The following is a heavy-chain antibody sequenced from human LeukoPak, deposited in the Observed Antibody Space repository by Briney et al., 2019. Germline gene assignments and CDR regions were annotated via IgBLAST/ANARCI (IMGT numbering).Heavy chain of an antibody. D-gene: IGHD3-3*01. CDR2: IIPIFGTA. V-gene: IGHV1-69*13. CDR1: GGTFSSYA. CDR3: ARDRDTIFGVVPI. J-gene: IGHJ4*02. Sequence: SVKVSCQASGGTFSSYAISWVRQAPGQGLEWMGGIIPIFGTANYAQKFQGRVTITADESTSTAYMELSSLRSEDTAVYYCARDRDTIFGVVPIWGQGTLVTVSS.